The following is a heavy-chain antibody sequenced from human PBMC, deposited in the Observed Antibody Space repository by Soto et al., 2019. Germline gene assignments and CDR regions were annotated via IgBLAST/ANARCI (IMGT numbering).Heavy chain of an antibody. D-gene: IGHD4-17*01. J-gene: IGHJ3*02. V-gene: IGHV4-59*01. Sequence: QVQLQESGPGLVKPSETLSLTCTVSGGSISSYYWSWIRQPPGKGLEWIGYIYYSGSTNYNPSLKSRVTISVDTSKNQFSLKLSSVTAADTAVYYCASGEDDAFDIWGQGTMVTVSS. CDR2: IYYSGST. CDR1: GGSISSYY. CDR3: ASGEDDAFDI.